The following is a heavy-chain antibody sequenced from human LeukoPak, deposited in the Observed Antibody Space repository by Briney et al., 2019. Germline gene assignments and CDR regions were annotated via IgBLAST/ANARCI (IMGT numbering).Heavy chain of an antibody. CDR1: GYSISSGYY. D-gene: IGHD3-3*01. J-gene: IGHJ6*03. CDR2: IYHSGST. V-gene: IGHV4-38-2*02. CDR3: ARGQGWSGYFYYYYYMDV. Sequence: SETLSLTCTVSGYSISSGYYWGWIRQPPGKGLEWIGSIYHSGSTYYNPSLKSRVTISVDTSKNQFSLKLSSVTAADTAVYYCARGQGWSGYFYYYYYMDVWGKGTTVTVSS.